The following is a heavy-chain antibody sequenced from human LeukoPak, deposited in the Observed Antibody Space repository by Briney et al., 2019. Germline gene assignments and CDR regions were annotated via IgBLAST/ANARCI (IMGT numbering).Heavy chain of an antibody. CDR1: GGSISSSSYY. D-gene: IGHD3/OR15-3a*01. V-gene: IGHV4-39*01. CDR2: MYYSGST. Sequence: NTSETLSLTCTVSGGSISSSSYYWGWIRQTPGKGLEWIGTMYYSGSTNYNPSLKSRVTLSIDTPKNQFSLRLCSVTAADTAVYYCASKSTAWTIDYWGQGTLVTVSS. CDR3: ASKSTAWTIDY. J-gene: IGHJ4*02.